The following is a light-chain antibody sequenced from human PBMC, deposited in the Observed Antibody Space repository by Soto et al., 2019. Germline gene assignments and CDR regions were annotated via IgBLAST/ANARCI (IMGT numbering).Light chain of an antibody. V-gene: IGLV2-23*01. CDR2: EGS. CDR3: CSHVGRSTLL. CDR1: SSDIGSYNL. J-gene: IGLJ3*02. Sequence: QSALTQPASVSGSPGQSITISCTGSSSDIGSYNLVSWYQQHPGKAPKLMIYEGSKRPSGVSNRFSGSKPGNTASLTISGLQAEDEADYYFCSHVGRSTLLFGGGTKLTVL.